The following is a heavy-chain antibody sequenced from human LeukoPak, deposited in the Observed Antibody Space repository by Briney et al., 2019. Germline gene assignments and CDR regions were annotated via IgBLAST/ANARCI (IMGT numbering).Heavy chain of an antibody. CDR3: ARVGRGITVIFRVHRAFDI. D-gene: IGHD3-22*01. Sequence: ASVKVSCKASGGTFSSYAISWVRQAPGQGLEWMGGIIPIFGTANYAQKFQGRVTITADESTSTAYMELSSLRSEDTAVYYCARVGRGITVIFRVHRAFDIWGQGTMVTVSS. V-gene: IGHV1-69*13. J-gene: IGHJ3*02. CDR1: GGTFSSYA. CDR2: IIPIFGTA.